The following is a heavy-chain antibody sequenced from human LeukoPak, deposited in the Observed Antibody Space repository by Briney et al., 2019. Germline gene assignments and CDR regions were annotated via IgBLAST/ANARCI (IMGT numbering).Heavy chain of an antibody. Sequence: SETLSLTCTVSGGSISSGGYFWSRIRQHPGKGLEWIGYIYYSGSTNYNPSLKSRVTISVDTSKNQFSLKLNSVTAADTAVYYCAIKAYDGSADYWGQGTLVSVSS. D-gene: IGHD3-22*01. CDR2: IYYSGST. CDR1: GGSISSGGYF. J-gene: IGHJ4*02. V-gene: IGHV4-31*03. CDR3: AIKAYDGSADY.